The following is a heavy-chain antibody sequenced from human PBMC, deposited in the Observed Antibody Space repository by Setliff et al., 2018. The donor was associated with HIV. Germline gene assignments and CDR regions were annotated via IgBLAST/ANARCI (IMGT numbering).Heavy chain of an antibody. CDR3: TTVNYYDSSGFYFDY. CDR2: VSGNGGTT. Sequence: GGSLRLSCATSGFTFTSYAIGWVRQAPGGGLEYVSAVSGNGGTTYYTDSAKGRFTISRDNSKNTLYLQMNSLKTEDTAVYYCTTVNYYDSSGFYFDYWGQGTLVTVSS. J-gene: IGHJ4*02. V-gene: IGHV3-23*01. D-gene: IGHD3-22*01. CDR1: GFTFTSYA.